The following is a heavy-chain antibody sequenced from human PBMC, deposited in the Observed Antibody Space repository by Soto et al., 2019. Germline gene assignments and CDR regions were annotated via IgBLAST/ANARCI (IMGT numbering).Heavy chain of an antibody. Sequence: SVTLSLNCPVPGGAQNGGGSSWNWIHQSPGKGLEWIASIYHSGSTYYNPSLKSRVSISVDRPENQFSLKLSSVAAADTAVYSCVRGSAVSGPNCFDTWGPGTMVTVSS. V-gene: IGHV4-30-2*06. J-gene: IGHJ5*02. CDR3: VRGSAVSGPNCFDT. CDR2: IYHSGST. CDR1: GGAQNGGGSS. D-gene: IGHD6-13*01.